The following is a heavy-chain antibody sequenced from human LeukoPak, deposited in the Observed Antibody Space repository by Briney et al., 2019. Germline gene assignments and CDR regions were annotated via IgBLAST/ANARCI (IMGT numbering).Heavy chain of an antibody. CDR1: GDSISYFY. CDR3: ARVRPWWTTVTNFKLDWFDP. Sequence: SETLSLTCSVSGDSISYFYWSWIRQAAGKGLEWIGRISGSGSTDYNASLKSRVTMSVDTSKNQFSLKLSSVTAADTAVYYCARVRPWWTTVTNFKLDWFDPWGQGTLVTVSS. D-gene: IGHD4-11*01. J-gene: IGHJ5*02. CDR2: ISGSGST. V-gene: IGHV4-4*07.